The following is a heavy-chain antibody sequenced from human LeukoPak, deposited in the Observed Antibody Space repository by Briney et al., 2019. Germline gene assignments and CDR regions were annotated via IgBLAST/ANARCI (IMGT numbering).Heavy chain of an antibody. D-gene: IGHD5-12*01. CDR2: ISSSSSYI. J-gene: IGHJ3*02. V-gene: IGHV3-21*01. CDR3: ASNSGYDLDAFDI. Sequence: GGSLRLSCAASGFTFSSYSMNWVRQAPGKGLEWVSSISSSSSYIYYADSVKGRFTISRDNAKNSLYLQMNSLRAEDTAVYYCASNSGYDLDAFDIWGQGTMVTVSS. CDR1: GFTFSSYS.